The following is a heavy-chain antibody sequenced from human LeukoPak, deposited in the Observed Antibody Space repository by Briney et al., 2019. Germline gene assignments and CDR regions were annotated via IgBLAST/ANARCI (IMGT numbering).Heavy chain of an antibody. V-gene: IGHV4-59*12. D-gene: IGHD2-8*01. CDR3: AIGEYRTNGVCPPYFDY. J-gene: IGHJ4*02. CDR1: GGSISSYY. CDR2: IYYSGST. Sequence: SETPSLTCTVSGGSISSYYWSWIRQPPGKGLEWIGYIYYSGSTNYKPSLKSRVTISVDTSKNQFSLKLSSVTAADTAVYYCAIGEYRTNGVCPPYFDYWGQGTLVTVSS.